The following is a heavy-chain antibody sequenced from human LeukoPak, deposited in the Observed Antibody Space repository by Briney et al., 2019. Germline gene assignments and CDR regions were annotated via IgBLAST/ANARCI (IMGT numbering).Heavy chain of an antibody. D-gene: IGHD2-2*01. Sequence: SETLSLTCAVYGGSFSGYYWSWIRQPPGKGLEWIGEINHSGSTNYNPSLKSRVTISVDTSKNQFSLTLSSVTAADTAVYYCARSKGEPAADVFDIWGQGTMVTVSS. V-gene: IGHV4-34*01. J-gene: IGHJ3*02. CDR2: INHSGST. CDR1: GGSFSGYY. CDR3: ARSKGEPAADVFDI.